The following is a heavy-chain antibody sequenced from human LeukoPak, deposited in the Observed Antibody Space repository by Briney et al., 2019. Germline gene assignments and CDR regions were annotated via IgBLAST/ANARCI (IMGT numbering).Heavy chain of an antibody. Sequence: SETLSLTCTVSGGSISSYYWSWIRQPPGKGLEWIGYIYYSGSTNYNPSLKSRVTISVDTSKNQFSLKLSSVTAADTAVYYCARRSRDILNGYYGYYFDYWGQGTLVTVSS. J-gene: IGHJ4*02. V-gene: IGHV4-59*08. CDR2: IYYSGST. CDR3: ARRSRDILNGYYGYYFDY. CDR1: GGSISSYY. D-gene: IGHD3-9*01.